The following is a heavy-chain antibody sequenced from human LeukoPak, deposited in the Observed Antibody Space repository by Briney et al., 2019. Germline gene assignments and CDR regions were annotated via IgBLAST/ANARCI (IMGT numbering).Heavy chain of an antibody. J-gene: IGHJ4*02. CDR2: INHSGST. D-gene: IGHD3-22*01. V-gene: IGHV4-34*01. CDR1: GGSFSGYY. CDR3: ARNPGYYYDSSGYYRYYFDY. Sequence: PSETLSLTCAVYGGSFSGYYWSSIRQPPGKGLEWIGEINHSGSTNYNPSLKSRVTISVDTSKNQFSLKLSFVTAADTAVYYCARNPGYYYDSSGYYRYYFDYWGQGTLVTVSS.